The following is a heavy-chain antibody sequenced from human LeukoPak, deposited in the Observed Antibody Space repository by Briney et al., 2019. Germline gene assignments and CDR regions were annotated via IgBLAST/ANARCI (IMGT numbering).Heavy chain of an antibody. Sequence: ASGKVSCKASGGTFSSYAISWVRQAPGQGLEWMGGIIPIFGTANYAQKFQGRVTITADESTSTAYMELSSLRSEDTAVYYCARSSRDRYNSQAGGFDYWGQGTLVTVSS. V-gene: IGHV1-69*01. CDR3: ARSSRDRYNSQAGGFDY. CDR2: IIPIFGTA. CDR1: GGTFSSYA. D-gene: IGHD5-24*01. J-gene: IGHJ4*02.